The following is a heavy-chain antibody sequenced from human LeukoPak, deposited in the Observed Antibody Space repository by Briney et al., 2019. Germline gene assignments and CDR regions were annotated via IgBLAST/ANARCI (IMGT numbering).Heavy chain of an antibody. J-gene: IGHJ4*01. Sequence: PGGSLRLSCAASGFTFSSYGMHWVRQTPGKGLEWVAVISYDGNNKYYADSVKGRFTISRDNSKNTLYLQMNSLRAEDTAVYYCEKAETVTQRGYFDYWGHRTMVTVSS. D-gene: IGHD4-17*01. CDR1: GFTFSSYG. V-gene: IGHV3-30*18. CDR2: ISYDGNNK. CDR3: EKAETVTQRGYFDY.